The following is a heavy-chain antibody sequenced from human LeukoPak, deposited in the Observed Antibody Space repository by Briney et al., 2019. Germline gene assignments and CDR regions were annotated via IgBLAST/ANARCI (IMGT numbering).Heavy chain of an antibody. CDR3: AREAGSNWLDAFDI. Sequence: PGGSLRLSCEASGFTFSSNEMNWIRQAPGKGLEWVSYISESRGNKYYSDSVKGRFTISRDNAKNSLYLQMNSLRAEDTAVYYCAREAGSNWLDAFDIWGQGTTVTVSS. J-gene: IGHJ3*02. D-gene: IGHD6-13*01. CDR2: ISESRGNK. CDR1: GFTFSSNE. V-gene: IGHV3-48*03.